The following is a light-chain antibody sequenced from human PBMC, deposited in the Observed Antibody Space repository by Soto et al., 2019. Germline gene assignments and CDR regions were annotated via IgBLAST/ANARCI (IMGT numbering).Light chain of an antibody. CDR3: QQYGTSPLT. J-gene: IGKJ4*01. Sequence: EVVLTQSPGTLSLSPGERATLSCRASQTVRFSYLAWYQQKPGQAPRLLIYGASSRATGIPDRFSGSGSGIDFTLTISRLEPEDFVVYYCQQYGTSPLTFGVGTKVEIK. CDR2: GAS. V-gene: IGKV3-20*01. CDR1: QTVRFSY.